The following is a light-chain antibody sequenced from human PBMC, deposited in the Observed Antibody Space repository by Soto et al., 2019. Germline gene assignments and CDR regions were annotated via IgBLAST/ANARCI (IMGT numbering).Light chain of an antibody. V-gene: IGLV2-23*01. J-gene: IGLJ1*01. CDR3: CSYAGSSRLYV. Sequence: QSVLTQPASVSGSPGQSITIACTGINTDVENYNFVSWYQQHPGKAPKLMIYEDYKRPSGVSNRFSGSKSGNTASLTISGLQTEDEADYYCCSYAGSSRLYVFGTGTKVTVL. CDR1: NTDVENYNF. CDR2: EDY.